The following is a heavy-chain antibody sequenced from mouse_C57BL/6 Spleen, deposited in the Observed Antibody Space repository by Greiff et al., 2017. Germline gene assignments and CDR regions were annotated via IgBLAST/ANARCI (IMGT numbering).Heavy chain of an antibody. CDR1: GYTFTGYW. CDR3: AREGWLLLDD. CDR2: IDPNSGGT. J-gene: IGHJ2*01. V-gene: IGHV1-72*01. D-gene: IGHD1-1*02. Sequence: QVQLKQSGAELVKPGASVKLSCKASGYTFTGYWMHWVKQRPGRGLEWIGWIDPNSGGTKYNEKFKSKATLTVDKPSSTAYMQLSSLTSEDSAVYYCAREGWLLLDDWGKGTTLTVSS.